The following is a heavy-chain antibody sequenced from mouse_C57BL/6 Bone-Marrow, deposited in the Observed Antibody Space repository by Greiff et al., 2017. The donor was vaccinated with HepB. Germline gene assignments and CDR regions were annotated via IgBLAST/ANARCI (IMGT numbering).Heavy chain of an antibody. CDR3: ARDAWGYSNYYAMDY. V-gene: IGHV7-1*01. J-gene: IGHJ4*01. CDR1: GFTFSDFY. CDR2: SRNKANDYTT. D-gene: IGHD2-5*01. Sequence: EVQLVESGGGLVQSGRSLRLSCATSGFTFSDFYMEWVRQAPGKGLEWIAASRNKANDYTTEYSASVKGRFIVSRDTSQSILYLQMNALRAEDTAIYYCARDAWGYSNYYAMDYWGQGTSVTVSS.